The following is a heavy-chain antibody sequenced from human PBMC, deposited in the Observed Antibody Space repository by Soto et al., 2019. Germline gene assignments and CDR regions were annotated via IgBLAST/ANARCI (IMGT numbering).Heavy chain of an antibody. CDR2: IIPIFGTA. V-gene: IGHV1-69*13. D-gene: IGHD6-25*01. CDR3: ARQVEQRLALNWFDP. CDR1: GGTFSSYA. Sequence: ASVKVSCKASGGTFSSYAISWVRQAPGQGLEWMGGIIPIFGTANYAQKFQGRVTITADESTSTAYMELSSLRSEDTAVYYCARQVEQRLALNWFDPWGQGTLVTVSS. J-gene: IGHJ5*02.